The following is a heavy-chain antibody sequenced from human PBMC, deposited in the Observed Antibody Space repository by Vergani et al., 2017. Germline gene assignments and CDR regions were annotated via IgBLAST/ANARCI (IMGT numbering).Heavy chain of an antibody. CDR1: GGSISSSSYY. J-gene: IGHJ3*02. CDR2: IYYSGST. CDR3: ASPIQDGYNRPSDAFDI. D-gene: IGHD5-24*01. Sequence: QLQLQESGPGLVKPSETLSLTCTVSGGSISSSSYYWGWIRQPPGKGLEWIGSIYYSGSTYYNPSLKSRVTISVDTSKNQFSLKLSSLTAADTAVYYCASPIQDGYNRPSDAFDIWGQGTMVTVSS. V-gene: IGHV4-39*07.